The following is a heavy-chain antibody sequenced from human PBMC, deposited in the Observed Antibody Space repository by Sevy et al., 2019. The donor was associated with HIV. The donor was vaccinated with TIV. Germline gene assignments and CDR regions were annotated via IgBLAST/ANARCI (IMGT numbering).Heavy chain of an antibody. J-gene: IGHJ2*01. CDR3: ARRLAGFYWYFDL. V-gene: IGHV4-61*02. D-gene: IGHD6-19*01. CDR1: GGSISGGSSY. CDR2: VHVRGTT. Sequence: SETLSLTCTVSGGSISGGSSYWNWIRQPAGKGLEWIGRVHVRGTTNYHPSLKSRLTMSVDTTKNQISLRLTSVTATDTAIYYCARRLAGFYWYFDLWGRGTLVTVSS.